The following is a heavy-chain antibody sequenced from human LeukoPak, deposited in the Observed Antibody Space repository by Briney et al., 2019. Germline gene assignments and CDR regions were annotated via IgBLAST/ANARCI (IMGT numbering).Heavy chain of an antibody. D-gene: IGHD4-17*01. CDR3: ASGYGDYVNPDY. Sequence: ASVKVSCKASGYTFTGYYMHWVRQAPGQGLEWMGRINPNSGGTNYAQKLQGRVTMTTDTSTSTAYMELRSLRSDDTAVYYCASGYGDYVNPDYWGQGTLVTVSS. CDR2: INPNSGGT. V-gene: IGHV1-2*06. J-gene: IGHJ4*02. CDR1: GYTFTGYY.